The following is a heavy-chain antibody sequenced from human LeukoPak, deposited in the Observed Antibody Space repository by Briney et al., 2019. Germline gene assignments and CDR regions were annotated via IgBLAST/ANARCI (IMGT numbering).Heavy chain of an antibody. Sequence: SETLSLTCAVSGYSISSGYYWGWIRQPPGKGLEWIGSIYHSGSNYYNPSLKRRVTISVDTSKNQFSLKLSSVTAADTAVYYCARNSGSYDVDYWGQGTLVTVSS. CDR1: GYSISSGYY. CDR3: ARNSGSYDVDY. V-gene: IGHV4-38-2*01. D-gene: IGHD1-26*01. CDR2: IYHSGSN. J-gene: IGHJ4*02.